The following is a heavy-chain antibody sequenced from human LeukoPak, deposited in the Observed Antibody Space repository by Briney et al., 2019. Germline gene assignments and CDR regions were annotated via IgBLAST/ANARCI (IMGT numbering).Heavy chain of an antibody. CDR2: IFEDGITK. V-gene: IGHV3-7*01. J-gene: IGHJ4*02. D-gene: IGHD1/OR15-1a*01. CDR3: ARLLGRVTTFDY. CDR1: GFSFSGYL. Sequence: GGSLRLSCAASGFSFSGYLLSWVRQAPGKGLEWVATIFEDGITKYYDDSVRGRFTISRDNAENSLYLETTSLRTEDTAVYYCARLLGRVTTFDYWGQGTLVTVSS.